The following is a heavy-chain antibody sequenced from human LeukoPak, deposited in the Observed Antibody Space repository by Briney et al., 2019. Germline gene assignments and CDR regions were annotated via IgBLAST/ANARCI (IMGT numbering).Heavy chain of an antibody. Sequence: ASVKVSCKASGYTFTSYDINWVRQATGQGLEWMGWMNPNSGNTGYAQKFQGRVTMTRNTSISTAYMELSSLRSEDTAVYYCARSARLKGQYYGSSGYWPYWGQGTLVTVSS. V-gene: IGHV1-8*01. CDR1: GYTFTSYD. CDR3: ARSARLKGQYYGSSGYWPY. J-gene: IGHJ4*02. CDR2: MNPNSGNT. D-gene: IGHD3-22*01.